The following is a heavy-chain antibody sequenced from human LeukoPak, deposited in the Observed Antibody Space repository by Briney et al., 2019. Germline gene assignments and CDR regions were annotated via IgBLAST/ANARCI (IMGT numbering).Heavy chain of an antibody. J-gene: IGHJ4*02. CDR2: ISHDGST. D-gene: IGHD1-26*01. CDR1: GGSFNDYY. V-gene: IGHV4-34*01. Sequence: SETLSLTCAVYGGSFNDYYWSWIRQPPGKGLEWIGEISHDGSTNYNPSLKSRVTISVDTSRNQFSLKLSSVTAADTAVYYCARGKPATVFDYWGQGTLVTVPS. CDR3: ARGKPATVFDY.